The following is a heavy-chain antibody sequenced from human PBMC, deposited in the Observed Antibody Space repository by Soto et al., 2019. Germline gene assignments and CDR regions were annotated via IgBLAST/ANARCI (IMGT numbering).Heavy chain of an antibody. CDR2: IYYSGST. D-gene: IGHD2-15*01. Sequence: PSETLSLTCTVSGGSISSYYWSWIRQPPGKGLEWIGYIYYSGSTNYNPSLKSRVTISVDTSKNQFSLKLSSVTAADTAVYYCARGNCSGGSCYDASYYYYMDVWGKGTTVTVSS. J-gene: IGHJ6*03. V-gene: IGHV4-59*01. CDR1: GGSISSYY. CDR3: ARGNCSGGSCYDASYYYYMDV.